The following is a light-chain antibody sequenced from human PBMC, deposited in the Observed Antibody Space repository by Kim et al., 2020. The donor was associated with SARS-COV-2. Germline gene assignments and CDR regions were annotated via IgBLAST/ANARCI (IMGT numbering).Light chain of an antibody. CDR2: ENS. CDR1: SSNIGAGYD. V-gene: IGLV1-40*01. Sequence: GQRVTISCTGSSSNIGAGYDVHWYQQLPGTAPKLLIYENSNRPSGVPDRFSGSKSGTSASLAITGLQADDEADYYCQSSDSTLSVVFGGGTQLTVL. CDR3: QSSDSTLSVV. J-gene: IGLJ2*01.